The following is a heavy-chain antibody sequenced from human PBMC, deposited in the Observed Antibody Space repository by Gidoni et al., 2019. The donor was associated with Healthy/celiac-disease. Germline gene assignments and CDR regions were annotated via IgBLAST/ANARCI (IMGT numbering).Heavy chain of an antibody. D-gene: IGHD2-15*01. CDR3: ASTQWGGSSFDY. J-gene: IGHJ4*02. CDR2: ISSSGSTI. V-gene: IGHV3-48*03. Sequence: EVQLVESGGGLVQPGGSRRLSCAASGFTFSSYEMNWVRQAPGKGLEWVSYISSSGSTIYYADSVKVRFTISRDNAKNSLYLQMNSLRAEDTAVYYCASTQWGGSSFDYWGQGTLVTVSS. CDR1: GFTFSSYE.